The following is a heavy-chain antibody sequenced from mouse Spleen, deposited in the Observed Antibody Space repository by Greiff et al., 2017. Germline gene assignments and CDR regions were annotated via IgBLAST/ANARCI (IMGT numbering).Heavy chain of an antibody. CDR2: IWSDGST. J-gene: IGHJ4*01. V-gene: IGHV2-6-1*01. CDR1: GFSLTSYG. CDR3: ARQSSGYNYYAMDY. D-gene: IGHD3-1*01. Sequence: QVQLKETGPGLVAPSQSLSITCTVSGFSLTSYGVHWVRQPPGKGLEWLVVIWSDGSTNYNSALKSRLSISKDNSKSQVFLKMNSLQTDDTAMYYCARQSSGYNYYAMDYWGQGTSVTVSS.